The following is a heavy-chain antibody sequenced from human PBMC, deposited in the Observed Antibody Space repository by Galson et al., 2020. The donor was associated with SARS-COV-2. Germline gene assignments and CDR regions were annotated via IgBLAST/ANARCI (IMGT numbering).Heavy chain of an antibody. CDR3: ARGSIRFLVAY. J-gene: IGHJ4*02. Sequence: SQTLSLTCTVSGGSISSGGYSWNWIRQHPGKGLEWIGYIHYSGNTYYSPSLKSRVSISVDTAKNQFSLKLSSVTVADTAVYYCARGSIRFLVAYWGQGTPVTVSS. D-gene: IGHD3-3*01. V-gene: IGHV4-31*03. CDR1: GGSISSGGYS. CDR2: IHYSGNT.